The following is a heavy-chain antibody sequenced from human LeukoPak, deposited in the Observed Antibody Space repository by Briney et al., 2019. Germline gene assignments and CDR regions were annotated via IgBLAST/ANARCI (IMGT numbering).Heavy chain of an antibody. J-gene: IGHJ4*02. CDR2: IGGSGGST. CDR1: GFTFSNYA. D-gene: IGHD5-24*01. CDR3: AKDYASDMATAPFDY. Sequence: QPGGSLRLSCAASGFTFSNYAMSWVRQAPGKGLEWVSVIGGSGGSTYYADSVKGRFTISRDNSKNTLCLQMNSLRAEDTAVYYCAKDYASDMATAPFDYWGQGTLVTVSS. V-gene: IGHV3-23*01.